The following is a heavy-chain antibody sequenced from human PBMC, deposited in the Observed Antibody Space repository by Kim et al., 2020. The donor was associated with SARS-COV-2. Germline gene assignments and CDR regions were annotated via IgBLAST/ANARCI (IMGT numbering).Heavy chain of an antibody. CDR1: GYTFTSYY. D-gene: IGHD6-19*01. V-gene: IGHV1-46*01. CDR2: INPSGGST. Sequence: ASVKVSCKASGYTFTSYYMHWVRQAPGQGLEWMGIINPSGGSTSYAQKFQGRVTMTRDTSTSTVYMELSSLRSEDTAVYYCARVMGEVGGHSSGWYVFDYWGQGTLVTVSS. J-gene: IGHJ4*02. CDR3: ARVMGEVGGHSSGWYVFDY.